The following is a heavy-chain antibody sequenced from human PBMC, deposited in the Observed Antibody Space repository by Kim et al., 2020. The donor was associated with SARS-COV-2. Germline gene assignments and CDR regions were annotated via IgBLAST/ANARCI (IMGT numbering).Heavy chain of an antibody. D-gene: IGHD3-10*01. Sequence: ANYAQNFQGRVTITADESTSTAYMELSSLRSEDTAVYYCAREGSGYYFDYWGQGTLVTVSS. CDR3: AREGSGYYFDY. CDR2: A. V-gene: IGHV1-69*01. J-gene: IGHJ4*02.